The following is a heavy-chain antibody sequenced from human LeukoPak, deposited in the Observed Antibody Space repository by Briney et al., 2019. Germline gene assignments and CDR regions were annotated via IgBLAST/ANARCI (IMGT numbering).Heavy chain of an antibody. CDR2: MYHSGST. V-gene: IGHV4-38-2*02. CDR3: AREGRGYNPFDY. J-gene: IGHJ4*02. CDR1: GYSISSGYY. Sequence: SETLSLTCTVSGYSISSGYYWGWIRQPPGKGLEWIGSMYHSGSTYYNPSLKSRVTISVDTSKNQFSLKLTSVTAADTAVYYCAREGRGYNPFDYWGQGTLVTVSS. D-gene: IGHD5-24*01.